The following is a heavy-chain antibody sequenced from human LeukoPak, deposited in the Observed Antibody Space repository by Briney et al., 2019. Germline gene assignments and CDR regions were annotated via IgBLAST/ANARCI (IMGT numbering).Heavy chain of an antibody. V-gene: IGHV4-34*01. J-gene: IGHJ2*01. CDR2: INHSGGT. D-gene: IGHD3-10*01. CDR3: ARRTMVRGPLWYFDL. CDR1: GGSFSGYY. Sequence: SETLSLTCAVYGGSFSGYYWSWIRQPPGKGLEWIGEINHSGGTNYNPSLKSRVTISVDTSKNQFSLKVSSATAADTAVYYCARRTMVRGPLWYFDLWGRGTLVTVSS.